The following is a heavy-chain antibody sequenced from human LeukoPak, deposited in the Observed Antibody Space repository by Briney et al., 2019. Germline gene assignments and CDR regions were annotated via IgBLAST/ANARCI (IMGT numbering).Heavy chain of an antibody. CDR1: GFTFSNSG. CDR3: ASSKGYMDV. V-gene: IGHV3-23*01. Sequence: PGGSLRLSCAASGFTFSNSGMSWVRQAPGKGLEWVSAIGGSGYSTYYADSAKGRFTISRDNSKNTLYLQMNSLRAEDTAVYYCASSKGYMDVWGKGTTVTISS. J-gene: IGHJ6*03. CDR2: IGGSGYST.